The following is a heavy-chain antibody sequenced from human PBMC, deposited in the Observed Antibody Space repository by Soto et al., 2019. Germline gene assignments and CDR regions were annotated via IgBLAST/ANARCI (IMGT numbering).Heavy chain of an antibody. CDR2: ITGSGDST. Sequence: EVQLLESGGGLIQPGGSLRLSCVASGFTFSNYGMSWVRQAPGKGLEWVSGITGSGDSTSYADSVRGRFTISTDNPKNTLFLQMDSLRAEDTAVYYCAKSSVPQYNTNWDCWGQGTLVTVSS. V-gene: IGHV3-23*01. CDR3: AKSSVPQYNTNWDC. CDR1: GFTFSNYG. D-gene: IGHD1-1*01. J-gene: IGHJ4*02.